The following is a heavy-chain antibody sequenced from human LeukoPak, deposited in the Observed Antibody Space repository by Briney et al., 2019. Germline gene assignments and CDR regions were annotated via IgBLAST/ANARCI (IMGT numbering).Heavy chain of an antibody. CDR3: AKCPDFWSGYLGF. D-gene: IGHD3-3*01. CDR2: ISGSGGST. V-gene: IGHV3-23*01. CDR1: GFTFSSYA. J-gene: IGHJ4*02. Sequence: GGSLRLSCAASGFTFSSYAMSWVRQAPGKGLEWVSAISGSGGSTYYADSVKGRFTISRDNSKNMLYLQMNSLRAEDTAVYYCAKCPDFWSGYLGFWGQGTLVTVSS.